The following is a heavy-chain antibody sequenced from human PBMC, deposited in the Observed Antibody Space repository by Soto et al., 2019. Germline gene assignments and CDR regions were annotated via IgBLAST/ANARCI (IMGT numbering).Heavy chain of an antibody. Sequence: GGSLRLSCAASGFTFSSYGMHWVRQAPGKGLEWVAVISYDGSYKYYADSVKGRFTISRDNSKNTLYLQMNSLRAEDTAVYYCAKEVRPFTTVTTFDYWGQGTLVTVSS. CDR1: GFTFSSYG. J-gene: IGHJ4*02. D-gene: IGHD4-17*01. CDR3: AKEVRPFTTVTTFDY. V-gene: IGHV3-30*18. CDR2: ISYDGSYK.